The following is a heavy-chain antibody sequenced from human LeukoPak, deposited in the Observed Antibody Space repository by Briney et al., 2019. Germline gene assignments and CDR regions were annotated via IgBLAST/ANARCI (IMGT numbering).Heavy chain of an antibody. CDR1: GGSISSYY. CDR2: IYTRGNT. J-gene: IGHJ5*02. D-gene: IGHD1-14*01. V-gene: IGHV4-4*07. Sequence: PSETLSLTCTVSGGSISSYYWSWIRQPAGKGLEWIGRIYTRGNTNYNPSLESRVTILLDRSKNQFSLRLNSVTAADTAVYYCARESPITETAWGQGTLVTVSS. CDR3: ARESPITETA.